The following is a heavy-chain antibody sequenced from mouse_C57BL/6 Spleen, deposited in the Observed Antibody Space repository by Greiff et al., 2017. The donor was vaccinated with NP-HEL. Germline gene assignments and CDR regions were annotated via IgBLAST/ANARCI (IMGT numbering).Heavy chain of an antibody. CDR3: AREAAQAPYYFDY. V-gene: IGHV1-52*01. Sequence: VQLQQSGAELVRPGSSVKLSCKASGYTFTSYWMHWVKQRPIQGLEWIGNIDPSDSETHYNQKFKDKATLTVDKSSSTAYMQLSSLTSEDSAVYYGAREAAQAPYYFDYWGQGTTLTVSS. D-gene: IGHD3-2*02. J-gene: IGHJ2*01. CDR1: GYTFTSYW. CDR2: IDPSDSET.